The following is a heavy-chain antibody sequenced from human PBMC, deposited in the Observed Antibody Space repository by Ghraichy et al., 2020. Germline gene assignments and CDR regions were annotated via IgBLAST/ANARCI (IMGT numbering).Heavy chain of an antibody. CDR3: ARCGSGSYPESYYYYYMDV. CDR2: ISAYSGNT. V-gene: IGHV1-18*01. D-gene: IGHD3-10*01. J-gene: IGHJ6*03. Sequence: ASVKVSCKASGYSFSSNGISWVRQAPGQGLEWMGWISAYSGNTNYAQKSQGRVTMTTDTSTGTAYMELRNLRSDDTAVYFCARCGSGSYPESYYYYYMDVWGKGTTVTVSS. CDR1: GYSFSSNG.